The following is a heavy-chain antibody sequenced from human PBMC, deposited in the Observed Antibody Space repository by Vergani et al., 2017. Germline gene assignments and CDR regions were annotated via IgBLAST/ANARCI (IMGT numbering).Heavy chain of an antibody. CDR2: ISYDGSNK. V-gene: IGHV3-30-3*01. J-gene: IGHJ2*01. Sequence: QVQLVESGGGVVQPGRSLRLSCAASGFTFSIYAMHWVRQAPGKGLEWVAVISYDGSNKYYADSVKGRFTISRDNSKNTLYLQMNSLRAEDTAVYYCAKELVDWYFDLWGRGTLVTVSS. CDR3: AKELVDWYFDL. CDR1: GFTFSIYA.